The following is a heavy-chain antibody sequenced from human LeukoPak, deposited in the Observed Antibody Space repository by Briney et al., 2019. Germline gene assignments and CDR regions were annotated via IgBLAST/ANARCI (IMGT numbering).Heavy chain of an antibody. CDR2: INRDGSET. Sequence: GGSLRLSCAASGFTFSGYWMHWVRQSPGKGLAWFSRINRDGSETGYADSAKGRFTISRDNAKNTLYLQMNSLRAEDTAVYYCAREIGGGIDNGGQGTMVSVSS. J-gene: IGHJ3*01. CDR1: GFTFSGYW. D-gene: IGHD2-8*01. CDR3: AREIGGGIDN. V-gene: IGHV3-74*01.